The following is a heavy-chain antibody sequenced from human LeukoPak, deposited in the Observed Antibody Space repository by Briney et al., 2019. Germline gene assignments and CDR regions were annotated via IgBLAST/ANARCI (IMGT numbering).Heavy chain of an antibody. CDR1: GGSISSYY. CDR3: ARDENSGWYFYYFDY. CDR2: IYTSGST. V-gene: IGHV4-4*07. Sequence: SETLSLTCTVSGGSISSYYWSWIRQPAGKGLEWIGRIYTSGSTNYNPSLKSRVTMSVDTSKNQFSLKLSSVTAADTAVYYCARDENSGWYFYYFDYWRPGTLVTVSS. J-gene: IGHJ4*02. D-gene: IGHD6-19*01.